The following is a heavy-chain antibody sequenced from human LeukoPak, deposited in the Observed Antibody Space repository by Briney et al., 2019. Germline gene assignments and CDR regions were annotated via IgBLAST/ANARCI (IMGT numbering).Heavy chain of an antibody. CDR3: ARVIINDAFDI. CDR2: IIPILGIA. D-gene: IGHD2/OR15-2a*01. CDR1: AHTFSSYA. Sequence: VKVFCKGYAHTFSSYAIRWVRQAPGQGHEWMGRIIPILGIANYAQKFQGRVTITADKSTSTAYMELSSLRSEDTAVCYCARVIINDAFDIWGQGTMVTVSS. J-gene: IGHJ3*02. V-gene: IGHV1-69*04.